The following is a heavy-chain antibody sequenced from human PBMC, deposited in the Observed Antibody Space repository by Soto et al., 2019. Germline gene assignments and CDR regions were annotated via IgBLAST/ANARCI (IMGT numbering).Heavy chain of an antibody. CDR3: ARWRYDFWSGYYGYYFDY. Sequence: QVQLQESGPGLVKPSQTLSLTCTVSGGSISSGGYYWSWIRQHPGKGLEWIGYIYYSGSTYYNPSIKSRVTISVDTSKNHCSLKLSSVTAADTAVYYCARWRYDFWSGYYGYYFDYWGQGTLVTVSS. V-gene: IGHV4-31*03. J-gene: IGHJ4*02. CDR2: IYYSGST. CDR1: GGSISSGGYY. D-gene: IGHD3-3*01.